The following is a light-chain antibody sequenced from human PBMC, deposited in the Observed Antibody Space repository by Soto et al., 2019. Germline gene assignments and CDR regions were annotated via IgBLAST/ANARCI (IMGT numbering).Light chain of an antibody. CDR1: QSVDNF. V-gene: IGKV3-11*01. CDR2: DAF. J-gene: IGKJ4*01. Sequence: IVLTQSPATLSLSPGERATLSCRASQSVDNFLTWYQQKVGQAPRLLIYDAFKRATGTPARFSGSGSGTDFTLTISSLEPEDFAVYYCQQRTLFGGGTKVEIK. CDR3: QQRTL.